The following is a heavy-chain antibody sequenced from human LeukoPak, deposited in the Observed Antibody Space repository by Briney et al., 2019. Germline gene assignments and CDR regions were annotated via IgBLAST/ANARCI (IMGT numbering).Heavy chain of an antibody. CDR1: GGSFSSYA. V-gene: IGHV1-69*13. J-gene: IGHJ5*02. CDR2: IIPIFVTA. Sequence: SVKVSCKASGGSFSSYAISWVRQAPGQGLEWMGGIIPIFVTANYAQKFQGRVTITADESTSTAYMELSSLRSEDTAVYYCARGGWSGDSSSWFPSWFDPWGQGTLVTVSS. CDR3: ARGGWSGDSSSWFPSWFDP. D-gene: IGHD6-13*01.